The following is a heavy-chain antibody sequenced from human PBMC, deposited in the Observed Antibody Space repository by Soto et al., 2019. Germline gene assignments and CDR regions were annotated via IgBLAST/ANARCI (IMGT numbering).Heavy chain of an antibody. CDR3: ARGRTAMALNWFDP. CDR2: NNHSGST. CDR1: GGSFSGYY. V-gene: IGHV4-34*01. Sequence: QVQLQQWGAGLLKPSETLSLTCAVYGGSFSGYYWSWIRQPPGKGLEWIGENNHSGSTNYNPSLKSRVTISVDTSKNQFSLNLSSVTAADTAVYYCARGRTAMALNWFDPWGQGTLVTVSS. D-gene: IGHD5-18*01. J-gene: IGHJ5*02.